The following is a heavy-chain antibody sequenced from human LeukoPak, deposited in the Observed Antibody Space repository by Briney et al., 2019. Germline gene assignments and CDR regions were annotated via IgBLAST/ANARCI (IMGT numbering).Heavy chain of an antibody. CDR1: GYSFTSYW. CDR2: IYPDDSDT. D-gene: IGHD3-10*01. CDR3: ARRGGYGSGSYSFDY. V-gene: IGHV5-51*01. Sequence: GESLKISCKGSGYSFTSYWIGWVRQMPGKGLEWMGIIYPDDSDTRYSPSFQGQVTISADKSISTAYLQCSSLKASDTAMYYCARRGGYGSGSYSFDYWGQGTLVTVSS. J-gene: IGHJ4*02.